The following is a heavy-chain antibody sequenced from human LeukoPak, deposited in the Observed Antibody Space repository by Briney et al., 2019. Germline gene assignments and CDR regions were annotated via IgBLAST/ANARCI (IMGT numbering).Heavy chain of an antibody. CDR3: ARSLTYGDHPPFDY. CDR1: GYSFTSSA. J-gene: IGHJ4*02. V-gene: IGHV7-4-1*02. D-gene: IGHD4-17*01. CDR2: INTNTGNP. Sequence: GASVKVSCKASGYSFTSSAMNWVRQAPGQGLQFMGWINTNTGNPTYAQGFTGRFVFSLDSSVSTAYLQISSLKTEDTAVYYCARSLTYGDHPPFDYWGQGTLVTVSS.